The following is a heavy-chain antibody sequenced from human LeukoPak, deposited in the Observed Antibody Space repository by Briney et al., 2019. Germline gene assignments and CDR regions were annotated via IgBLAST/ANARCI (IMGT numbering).Heavy chain of an antibody. J-gene: IGHJ6*02. CDR3: ARDPYCSSTSCYNGYYYYYGMDV. CDR1: GFTFSSYS. Sequence: GGSLRLSCAASGFTFSSYSMNWVRQAPGKGLEWVSSISSSSSYIYYADSVKGRFTISRDNAKNSLCLQMNSLRAEDTAVYYCARDPYCSSTSCYNGYYYYYGMDVWGQGTTVTVSS. D-gene: IGHD2-2*02. V-gene: IGHV3-21*01. CDR2: ISSSSSYI.